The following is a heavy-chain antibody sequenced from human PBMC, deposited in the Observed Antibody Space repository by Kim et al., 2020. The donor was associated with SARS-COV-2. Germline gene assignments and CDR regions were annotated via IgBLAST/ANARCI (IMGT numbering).Heavy chain of an antibody. Sequence: GGSLRLSCAASGFTFSGYAMNWVRQAPGKGLEWISTITSGGEIFYADSVKGRFTISRDNSRNTLYLQTNSPRADDTAVYYCAKRLVSTTTWYYFDYWGQGTLVTVSS. D-gene: IGHD6-19*01. CDR2: ITSGGEI. V-gene: IGHV3-23*01. CDR3: AKRLVSTTTWYYFDY. J-gene: IGHJ4*02. CDR1: GFTFSGYA.